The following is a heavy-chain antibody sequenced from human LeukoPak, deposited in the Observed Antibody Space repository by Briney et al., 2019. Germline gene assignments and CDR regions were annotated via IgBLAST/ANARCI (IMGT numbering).Heavy chain of an antibody. CDR2: ISGRDHTT. Sequence: GGSLRLSCAAFGFTFGNHAMNWVRQTPGKGLGWVSGISGRDHTTYYADSVKGRFTISRDNSKTTLYLQMNSLRAEDTAVYYCAKGGAFGDYGSYYFDYWGQGTLVTVSS. CDR1: GFTFGNHA. D-gene: IGHD4-17*01. CDR3: AKGGAFGDYGSYYFDY. J-gene: IGHJ4*02. V-gene: IGHV3-23*01.